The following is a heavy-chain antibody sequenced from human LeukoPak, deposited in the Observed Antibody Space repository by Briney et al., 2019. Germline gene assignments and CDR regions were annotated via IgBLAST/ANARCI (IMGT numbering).Heavy chain of an antibody. CDR3: AKDIRADITGGFDP. V-gene: IGHV3-9*01. CDR1: GFTFDDYA. J-gene: IGHJ5*02. D-gene: IGHD1-14*01. CDR2: IIWNSGSI. Sequence: PGRSLRLSCAASGFTFDDYAMHWVRQAPGKGLEGGSGIIWNSGSIGYADSVKGRFTISRDNAKNSLYLQMNSLRAEDTALYSCAKDIRADITGGFDPWGQGTLVTVSS.